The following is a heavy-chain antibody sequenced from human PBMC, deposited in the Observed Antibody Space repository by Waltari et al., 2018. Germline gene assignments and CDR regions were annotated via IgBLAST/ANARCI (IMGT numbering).Heavy chain of an antibody. CDR1: GGSISSYY. CDR2: IYYSGST. Sequence: QVQLQESGPGLVKPSETLSLTCTVSGGSISSYYWSWIRQPPGKGLEWIGYIYYSGSTNYNPSLKSRVTISVDTSKNQFSLKLSSVTAADTAVYYCARGALWFGESTLDYWGQGTLVTVSS. J-gene: IGHJ4*02. V-gene: IGHV4-59*01. CDR3: ARGALWFGESTLDY. D-gene: IGHD3-10*01.